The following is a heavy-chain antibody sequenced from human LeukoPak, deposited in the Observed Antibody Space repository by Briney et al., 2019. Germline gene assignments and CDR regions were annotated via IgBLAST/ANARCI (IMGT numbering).Heavy chain of an antibody. D-gene: IGHD4-11*01. Sequence: GGSLRLSCAASGFTFSSYAMSWVRQAPGKGLEWVSAISGSGGSTYYADSVKGRFTISRDNSKNTLYLQMNSLRDEDTAVYYCAKDLPNDYPNHNDAFDIWGQGTMVTVSS. CDR2: ISGSGGST. CDR1: GFTFSSYA. J-gene: IGHJ3*02. V-gene: IGHV3-23*01. CDR3: AKDLPNDYPNHNDAFDI.